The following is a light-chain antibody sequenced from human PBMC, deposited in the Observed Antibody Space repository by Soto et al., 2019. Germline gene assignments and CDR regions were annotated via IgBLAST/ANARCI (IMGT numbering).Light chain of an antibody. V-gene: IGKV2-28*01. CDR3: MQALQTPYT. Sequence: DIVMTQSPLSLPVTPGEPASISCRSSQSLLYSNRYNYLDWYLQRPGQPPQLLIYLGSDQASGVPARFSGSGSGTDFILKISRVEAEDVGVYYCMQALQTPYTFGQGTKLEIK. CDR1: QSLLYSNRYNY. CDR2: LGS. J-gene: IGKJ2*01.